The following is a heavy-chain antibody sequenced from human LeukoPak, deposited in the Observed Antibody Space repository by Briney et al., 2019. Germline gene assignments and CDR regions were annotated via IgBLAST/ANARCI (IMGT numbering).Heavy chain of an antibody. J-gene: IGHJ6*03. CDR1: GFTLSRHA. CDR2: ISGCGGST. D-gene: IGHD6-19*01. CDR3: AKGSRRGWFNYYYCYMDV. V-gene: IGHV3-23*01. Sequence: RWSLRLPRAASGFTLSRHAMSLVRQDPREGLEWVGAISGCGGSTYYADSVKSRFTISRDNSKNTLYLQMNSLRAEDTAVYYCAKGSRRGWFNYYYCYMDVWGKGTTVTVSS.